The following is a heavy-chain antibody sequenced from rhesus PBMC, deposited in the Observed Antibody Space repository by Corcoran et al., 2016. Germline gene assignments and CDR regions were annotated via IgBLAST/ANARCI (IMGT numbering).Heavy chain of an antibody. Sequence: EVQLVESGGGWVQPGGSLRLSCAASGFTFSSYDMSWVRQAPGKGLEGLSSNSSTGKPMYYADSVKGRFPISGDNAKHSLSLQMSSLRAEDTAVYYCTREAYYSGSSYGFDYWGQGVLVTVSS. CDR1: GFTFSSYD. D-gene: IGHD3-16*01. CDR3: TREAYYSGSSYGFDY. J-gene: IGHJ4*01. V-gene: IGHV3-136*01. CDR2: NSSTGKPM.